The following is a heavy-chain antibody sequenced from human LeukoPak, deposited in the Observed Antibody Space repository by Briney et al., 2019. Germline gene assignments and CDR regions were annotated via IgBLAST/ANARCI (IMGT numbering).Heavy chain of an antibody. Sequence: GASVKVSCKASGYTFTNYGIGWVRQAPGQGLEWMGWINPNSGGTKYAQKFQGRVTMTRDTSISTAYMELSRLRSDDTAVYYCARGSLVDSSSSSGFDYWGQGTLVTVSS. J-gene: IGHJ4*02. CDR2: INPNSGGT. V-gene: IGHV1-2*02. CDR1: GYTFTNYG. D-gene: IGHD6-6*01. CDR3: ARGSLVDSSSSSGFDY.